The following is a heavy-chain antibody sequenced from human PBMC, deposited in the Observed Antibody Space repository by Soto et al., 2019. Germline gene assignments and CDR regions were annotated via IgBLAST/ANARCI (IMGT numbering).Heavy chain of an antibody. CDR2: ISGSGGST. CDR1: GFTFSSYA. CDR3: ATGPDSGSDFYFAF. V-gene: IGHV3-23*01. D-gene: IGHD5-12*01. Sequence: PGGSLRLSCAASGFTFSSYAMSWVRQAPGKGLEWVSAISGSGGSTYYADSVKGRFTISRDNSKNTLYLQMNSLRAEDTAIYYCATGPDSGSDFYFAFWGQGTQVTVSS. J-gene: IGHJ4*02.